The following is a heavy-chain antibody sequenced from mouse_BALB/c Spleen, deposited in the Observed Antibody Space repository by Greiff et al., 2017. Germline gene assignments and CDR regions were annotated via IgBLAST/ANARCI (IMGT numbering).Heavy chain of an antibody. D-gene: IGHD1-1*01. V-gene: IGHV5-12-2*01. CDR2: ISNGGGST. CDR1: GFTFSSYT. CDR3: ARHPHYYGSTFYAMDY. J-gene: IGHJ4*01. Sequence: DVQLVESGGGLVQPGGSLKLSCAASGFTFSSYTMSWVRQTPEKRLEWVAYISNGGGSTYYPDTVKGRFTISRDNAKNTLYLQMSSLKSEDTAMYYCARHPHYYGSTFYAMDYWGQGTSVTVSS.